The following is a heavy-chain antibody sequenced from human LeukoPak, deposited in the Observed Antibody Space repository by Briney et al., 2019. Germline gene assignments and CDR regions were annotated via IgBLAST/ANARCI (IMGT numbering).Heavy chain of an antibody. J-gene: IGHJ6*02. V-gene: IGHV4-30-4*01. CDR1: GGSISSGYYY. Sequence: SGALSLPCTVSGGSISSGYYYWGWIRQPPGEGLGWIGYIYYSGSTYYNPSLKSRVTISVDTSKNQFSLKLSSVTAADTAVYYWAREAMSGYYYYYGMDVWGQGTTVTVSS. CDR2: IYYSGST. D-gene: IGHD5-18*01. CDR3: AREAMSGYYYYYGMDV.